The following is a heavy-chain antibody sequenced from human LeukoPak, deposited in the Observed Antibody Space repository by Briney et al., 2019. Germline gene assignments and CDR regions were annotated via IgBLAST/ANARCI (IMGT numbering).Heavy chain of an antibody. J-gene: IGHJ3*02. CDR3: ARHSDSSENAFDI. CDR1: GGAISSYH. D-gene: IGHD3-22*01. Sequence: PSETLSLTCTVSGGAISSYHWSWIRQPPGKGLEWIGYVPFSGSTNYNPSLKSRVTISVDTSKNQFSLKLSSVTAADTAVYYCARHSDSSENAFDIWGQGTMVTVSS. CDR2: VPFSGST. V-gene: IGHV4-59*08.